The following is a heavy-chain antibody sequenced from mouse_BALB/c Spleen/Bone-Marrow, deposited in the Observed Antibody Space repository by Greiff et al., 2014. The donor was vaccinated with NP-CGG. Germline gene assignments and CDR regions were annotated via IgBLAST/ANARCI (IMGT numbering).Heavy chain of an antibody. CDR1: GFSLTSYG. CDR2: IWAGGST. D-gene: IGHD2-3*01. Sequence: QVQLQQSGPGLVAPSQSLSITCTVSGFSLTSYGVHWVRQPPGKGLEWLGIIWAGGSTNYNSALMSRLSISKDNSKSQVFLKMNSLQTDDTATYYCAREDGYFHYYAVDYWGQGTSVTVSS. J-gene: IGHJ4*01. V-gene: IGHV2-9*02. CDR3: AREDGYFHYYAVDY.